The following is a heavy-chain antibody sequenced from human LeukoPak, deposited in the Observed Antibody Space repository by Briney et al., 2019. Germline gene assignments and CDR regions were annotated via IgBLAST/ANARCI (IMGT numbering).Heavy chain of an antibody. Sequence: PGGSLRLSCAASGFTFSSYAMSWVRQAPGKGLEWVSAISGSGGSTYYADSVEGRFTISRDNSKNTLYLQMNSLRAEDTAVYYCAKAIRVITFGGVIVPDYWGQGTLVTVSS. CDR2: ISGSGGST. V-gene: IGHV3-23*01. D-gene: IGHD3-16*02. CDR3: AKAIRVITFGGVIVPDY. CDR1: GFTFSSYA. J-gene: IGHJ4*02.